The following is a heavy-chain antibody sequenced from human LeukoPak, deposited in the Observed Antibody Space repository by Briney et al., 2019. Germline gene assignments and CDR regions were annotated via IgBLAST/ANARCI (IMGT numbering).Heavy chain of an antibody. J-gene: IGHJ4*02. V-gene: IGHV4-34*01. CDR2: INHSGST. CDR1: GGSFSGYY. Sequence: PSETLSLTCAVYGGSFSGYYWSWIRQPPGKGLEWIGEINHSGSTNYNPSLKSRVTISVDTSKNQFSLKLSSVTAADTAVYYCARRKSYYCDSSGYQFDYWGQGTLVTVSS. D-gene: IGHD3-22*01. CDR3: ARRKSYYCDSSGYQFDY.